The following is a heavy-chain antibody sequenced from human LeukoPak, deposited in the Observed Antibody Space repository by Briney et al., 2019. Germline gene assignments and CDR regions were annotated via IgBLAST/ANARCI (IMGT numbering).Heavy chain of an antibody. J-gene: IGHJ4*02. CDR3: AKDITDYYDSSGYDY. Sequence: PGGSLRLSCAASGFTFSDYYMSWIRQAPGKGLEWVSYISSSGSTIYYADSVKGRFTISRDNAKNSLYLQMNSLRAEDTALYYCAKDITDYYDSSGYDYWGQGTLVTVSS. V-gene: IGHV3-11*01. D-gene: IGHD3-22*01. CDR2: ISSSGSTI. CDR1: GFTFSDYY.